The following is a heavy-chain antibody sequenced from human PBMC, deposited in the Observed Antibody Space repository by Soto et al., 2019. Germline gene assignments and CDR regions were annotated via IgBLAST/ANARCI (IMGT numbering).Heavy chain of an antibody. CDR3: AKDPTGSGFLEY. Sequence: EVQLLESGGGLVQPGGSLRLSCAASGFTFSSYAMSWVRQAPGKGLEWVSAISGSGGSTYYADSVKGRFTISRDNSKNTLYLQMNSLRAEETAVYYCAKDPTGSGFLEYWGQGTLVTVSS. CDR1: GFTFSSYA. J-gene: IGHJ4*02. CDR2: ISGSGGST. V-gene: IGHV3-23*01. D-gene: IGHD6-19*01.